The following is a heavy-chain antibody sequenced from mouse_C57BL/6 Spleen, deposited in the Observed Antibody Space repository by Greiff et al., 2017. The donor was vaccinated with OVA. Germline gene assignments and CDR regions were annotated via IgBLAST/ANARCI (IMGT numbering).Heavy chain of an antibody. D-gene: IGHD2-4*01. CDR1: GYTFTDYY. CDR3: ARPYDYDGYYFDY. CDR2: INPYNGGT. J-gene: IGHJ2*01. V-gene: IGHV1-19*01. Sequence: EVQLQESGPVLVKPGASVKMSCKASGYTFTDYYMNWVKQSHGKSLEWIGVINPYNGGTSYNQKFKGKATLTVDKSSSTAYMELNSLTSEDSAVYYCARPYDYDGYYFDYWGQGTTLTVSS.